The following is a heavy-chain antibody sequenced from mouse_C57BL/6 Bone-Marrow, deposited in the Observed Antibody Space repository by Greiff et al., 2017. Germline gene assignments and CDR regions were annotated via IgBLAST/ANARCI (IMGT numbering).Heavy chain of an antibody. CDR2: IYPRDGST. J-gene: IGHJ2*01. CDR1: GYTFTSYD. CDR3: ARGGTVALDY. Sequence: VMLVESGPELVKPGASVKLSCKASGYTFTSYDINWVQQRPGQGLEWIGWIYPRDGSTKYNEKFKGKATLTVDTSSSTAYMELHSLTSEDSAVYFCARGGTVALDYWGQGTTLTVSS. V-gene: IGHV1-85*01. D-gene: IGHD1-1*01.